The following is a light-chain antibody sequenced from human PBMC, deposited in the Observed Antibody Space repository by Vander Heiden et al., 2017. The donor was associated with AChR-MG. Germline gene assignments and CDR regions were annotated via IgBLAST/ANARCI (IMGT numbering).Light chain of an antibody. Sequence: QSVLTQPPSASGTPGQRVTISCSGSSSNIGSNTVNWYQQLPGTAPKLLIFSNNQRPSGVPDRFSGSKSGTSASLAIRWLQSEDEGDYYCAAWDDSLNGPIFGGGTKLT. CDR2: SNN. CDR1: SSNIGSNT. V-gene: IGLV1-44*01. CDR3: AAWDDSLNGPI. J-gene: IGLJ2*01.